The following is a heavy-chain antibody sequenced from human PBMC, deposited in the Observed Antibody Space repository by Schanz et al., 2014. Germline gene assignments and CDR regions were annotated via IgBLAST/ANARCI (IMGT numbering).Heavy chain of an antibody. CDR1: GGTFSSST. CDR3: AKVDRTRYYAMDV. CDR2: IIPILDKT. D-gene: IGHD3-9*01. Sequence: QGQLVQSGAEVKKPGASVKVSCKASGGTFSSSTLTWVRQAPGQGLEWMGRIIPILDKTNYAQKFQGRVTMTADKSTSTVYMEVSGLRSEDTAVYYCAKVDRTRYYAMDVWGQGTMVTVSS. V-gene: IGHV1-69*04. J-gene: IGHJ3*01.